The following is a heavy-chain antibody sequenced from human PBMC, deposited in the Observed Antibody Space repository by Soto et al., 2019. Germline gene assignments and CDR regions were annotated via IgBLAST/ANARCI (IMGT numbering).Heavy chain of an antibody. CDR2: IYHIGSA. V-gene: IGHV4-31*03. Sequence: QVQLLESGPGLVKPSQTLSLTCSVSGRPVSSGGYYWTWIRQFPGKGLEWIGYIYHIGSASYNPSLNSRISTSLDTAKNPFTLNQTSVTAADTAIYYRVRDRALDSSGHWFDSCGHVTQVTV. CDR3: VRDRALDSSGHWFDS. D-gene: IGHD6-19*01. J-gene: IGHJ5*01. CDR1: GRPVSSGGYY.